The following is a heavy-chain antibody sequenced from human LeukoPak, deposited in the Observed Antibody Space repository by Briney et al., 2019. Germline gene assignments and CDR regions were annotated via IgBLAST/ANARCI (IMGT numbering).Heavy chain of an antibody. D-gene: IGHD3-16*02. CDR1: GFTLSSYA. J-gene: IGHJ4*02. CDR3: ARGVIMITFGGVIVLRDFDH. Sequence: GGSLRLSCAASGFTLSSYAMSWVRQAPGKGLEWVSAISGSGGSTYYADSVKGRFTISRDNAKNSLYLQMNSLRAEDTAVYYRARGVIMITFGGVIVLRDFDHWGQGTLVTVSS. CDR2: ISGSGGST. V-gene: IGHV3-23*01.